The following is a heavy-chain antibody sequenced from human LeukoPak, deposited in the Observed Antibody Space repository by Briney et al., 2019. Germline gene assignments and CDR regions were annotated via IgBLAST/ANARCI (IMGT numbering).Heavy chain of an antibody. CDR3: ANHHCGGDCLNDAFDI. J-gene: IGHJ3*02. CDR1: GFTVSSNY. CDR2: IYSGGST. D-gene: IGHD2-21*02. V-gene: IGHV3-53*01. Sequence: GGSLRLSCAASGFTVSSNYMSWVRQAPGKGLEWVSVIYSGGSTYYADSVKGRFTISRDNSKNTLYLQMNSLRAEDTAVYYCANHHCGGDCLNDAFDIWGQGTMVTVSS.